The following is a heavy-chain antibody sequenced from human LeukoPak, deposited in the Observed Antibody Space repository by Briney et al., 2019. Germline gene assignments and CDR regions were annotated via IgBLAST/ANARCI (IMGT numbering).Heavy chain of an antibody. CDR1: GFTFSSYW. J-gene: IGHJ6*03. CDR3: ARSGLGTGPDYYYYMDV. Sequence: GGSLRLSCAASGFTFSSYWMSWVRQAPGKGLEWVANIKQDGSEKYYVDSVKGRFTISRDNAKSSLYLQMNSLRAEDTAVYYCARSGLGTGPDYYYYMDVWGKGTTVTVSS. D-gene: IGHD5-18*01. CDR2: IKQDGSEK. V-gene: IGHV3-7*01.